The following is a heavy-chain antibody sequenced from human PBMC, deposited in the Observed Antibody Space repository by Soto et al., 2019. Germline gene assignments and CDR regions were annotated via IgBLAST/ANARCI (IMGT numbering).Heavy chain of an antibody. D-gene: IGHD3-22*01. CDR1: GGSFSGYY. CDR2: INHSGST. Sequence: ASETLSLTCAVYGGSFSGYYWSWIRQPPGKGLEWIGEINHSGSTNYNPSLKSRVTISVDTSKNQFSLKLSSVTAADTAVYYCARFYYDSSGYYREDYYYYGMDVWGQGTTVTVSS. CDR3: ARFYYDSSGYYREDYYYYGMDV. J-gene: IGHJ6*02. V-gene: IGHV4-34*01.